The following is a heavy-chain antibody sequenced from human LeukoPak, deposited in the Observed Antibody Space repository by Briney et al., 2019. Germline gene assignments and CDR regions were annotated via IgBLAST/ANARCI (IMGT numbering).Heavy chain of an antibody. D-gene: IGHD6-13*01. Sequence: GESLKISCKGSGFSFTSYWIGWVRQMPGKGLEWMAIIYPVDSATRYSPSFQGQFTISVDKSISTAYLQWSGLKASDTAIYYCVITQYITSFDYWGQGTLVTVSS. CDR1: GFSFTSYW. V-gene: IGHV5-51*01. CDR3: VITQYITSFDY. CDR2: IYPVDSAT. J-gene: IGHJ4*02.